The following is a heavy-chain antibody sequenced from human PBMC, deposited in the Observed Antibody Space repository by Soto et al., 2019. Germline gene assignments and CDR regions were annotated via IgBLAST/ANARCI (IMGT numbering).Heavy chain of an antibody. CDR3: ARDPYRYCSSTSCYNY. D-gene: IGHD2-2*02. Sequence: EVQLVESGGGLVKPGGSLRLSCEASGFTFSSYSMNWVRQAPGKGLEWVSSISSSSSYIYYADSVKGRFTISRDNAKNSLYLQMNSLRAEDTAVYYCARDPYRYCSSTSCYNYWGQGTLVTVSS. J-gene: IGHJ4*02. CDR1: GFTFSSYS. V-gene: IGHV3-21*01. CDR2: ISSSSSYI.